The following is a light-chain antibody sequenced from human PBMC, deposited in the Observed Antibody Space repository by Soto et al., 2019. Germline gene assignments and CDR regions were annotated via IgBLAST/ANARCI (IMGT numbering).Light chain of an antibody. Sequence: QSVLTQPPSASGTPGQRVTISCSGSSSNFGSNYVYWYQQLPGTAPKLLIYRNNQRPSGVPDRFSGSKSGTSASLAISGLRSEDEADYYCAVWDDSLSGRVFGGGTKLTVL. CDR3: AVWDDSLSGRV. CDR2: RNN. V-gene: IGLV1-47*01. CDR1: SSNFGSNY. J-gene: IGLJ2*01.